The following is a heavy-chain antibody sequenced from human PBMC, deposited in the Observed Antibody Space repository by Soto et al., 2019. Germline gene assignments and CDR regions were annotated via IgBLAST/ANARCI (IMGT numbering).Heavy chain of an antibody. CDR1: GGSISSSSYY. Sequence: SETLSLTCTVSGGSISSSSYYWGWIRQPPGKGLEWIGSIYYSGSTYYNPSLKSRVTISVDTSKNQFSLKLSSVTAADTAVYYCARREIAVAGFFDYWGQGTLVTVSS. J-gene: IGHJ4*02. CDR2: IYYSGST. CDR3: ARREIAVAGFFDY. V-gene: IGHV4-39*01. D-gene: IGHD6-19*01.